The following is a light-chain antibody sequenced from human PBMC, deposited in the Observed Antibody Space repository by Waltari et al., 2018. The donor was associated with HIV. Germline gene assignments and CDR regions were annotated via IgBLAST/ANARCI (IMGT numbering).Light chain of an antibody. Sequence: SEMTPDTAVAVALGQTVRITCQGDSIRSYYENWNKQKPGQSHDIVMYAKNTQPSAIPARCSCSSSAITSSLTITGAQAEDEAVYFCNSRDGSGNHWVFGGGTRLAVL. J-gene: IGLJ3*02. CDR1: SIRSYY. CDR3: NSRDGSGNHWV. CDR2: AKN. V-gene: IGLV3-19*01.